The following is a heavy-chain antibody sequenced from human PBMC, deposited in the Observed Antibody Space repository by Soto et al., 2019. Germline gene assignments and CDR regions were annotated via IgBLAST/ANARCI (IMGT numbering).Heavy chain of an antibody. J-gene: IGHJ4*02. Sequence: QVQLVESGGGVVQPGRPLRLSCAASGFTFSSYGMHWVRQAPGKGLEWVAVISYDGSNKYYADSVKGRFTISRDNSKNTLYLQMNSLRAEGTAVYYCATGRLYDSSGYYPYYFDYWGQGTLVTVSS. CDR2: ISYDGSNK. V-gene: IGHV3-30*03. CDR3: ATGRLYDSSGYYPYYFDY. CDR1: GFTFSSYG. D-gene: IGHD3-22*01.